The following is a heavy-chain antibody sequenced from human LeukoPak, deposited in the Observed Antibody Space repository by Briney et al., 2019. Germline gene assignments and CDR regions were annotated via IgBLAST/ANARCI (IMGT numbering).Heavy chain of an antibody. CDR3: AREKSDCSGGSCYGY. CDR1: GFTFSSYS. D-gene: IGHD2-15*01. J-gene: IGHJ4*02. V-gene: IGHV3-48*04. CDR2: ISSSSSTI. Sequence: PGGSLRLSCAASGFTFSSYSMNWVRQAPGKGLEWVSYISSSSSTIYYADSVKGRFTISRDNAKNSLYLQMNSLRAEDTAVYYCAREKSDCSGGSCYGYWGQGTLVTVSS.